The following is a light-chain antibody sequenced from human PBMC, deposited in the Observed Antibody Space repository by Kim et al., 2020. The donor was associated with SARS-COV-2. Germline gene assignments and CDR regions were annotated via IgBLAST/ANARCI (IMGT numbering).Light chain of an antibody. J-gene: IGLJ3*02. V-gene: IGLV3-1*01. CDR1: KLGDKY. CDR3: QAWDSSIWV. CDR2: QDS. Sequence: ASPGQTASITCSGDKLGDKYACWYQQKPGQSPVLVIYQDSKRPSGIPERFSGSNSGNTATLTISGTQAMDEADYYCQAWDSSIWVFGGGTQLTVL.